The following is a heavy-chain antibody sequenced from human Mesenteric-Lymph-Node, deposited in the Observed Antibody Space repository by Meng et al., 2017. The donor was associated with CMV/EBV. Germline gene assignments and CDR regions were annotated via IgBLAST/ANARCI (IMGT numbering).Heavy chain of an antibody. CDR3: TRRIDCSGASCYPYYFDY. CDR1: GFTFSGSA. Sequence: GESLKISCAASGFTFSGSAMHWVRQASGKGLEWVGHIRDEDNNYATAYAASVKGRFTISRDDSKKMAYLQMNILKTEDTAVYYCTRRIDCSGASCYPYYFDYWGQGTLVTVSS. CDR2: IRDEDNNYAT. J-gene: IGHJ4*02. V-gene: IGHV3-73*01. D-gene: IGHD2-15*01.